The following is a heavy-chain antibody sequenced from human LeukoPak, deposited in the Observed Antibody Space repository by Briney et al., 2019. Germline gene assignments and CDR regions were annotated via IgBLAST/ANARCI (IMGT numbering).Heavy chain of an antibody. CDR3: ARHPDYDSSGYYSDY. V-gene: IGHV1-69*05. D-gene: IGHD3-22*01. CDR1: GYTFTSYG. Sequence: GASVKVSCKASGYTFTSYGISWVRQAPGQGLEWMGGIIPIFGTANYAQKFQGRVTITTDESTSTAYMELSSLRSEDTAVYYCARHPDYDSSGYYSDYWGQGTLVTVSS. CDR2: IIPIFGTA. J-gene: IGHJ4*02.